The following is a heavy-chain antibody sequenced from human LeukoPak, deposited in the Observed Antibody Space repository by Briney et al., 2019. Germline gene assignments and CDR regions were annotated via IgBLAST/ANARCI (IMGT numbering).Heavy chain of an antibody. V-gene: IGHV1-8*01. J-gene: IGHJ4*02. Sequence: ASVKVSCKASGYTFTSYGISWVRQATGQGLEWMGWMNPNSGNTGYAQKFQGRVTMTRNTSISTAYMELSSLRSEDTAVYYCARGGPYYDYVWGSQTTTDYWGQGTLVTVSS. CDR3: ARGGPYYDYVWGSQTTTDY. CDR1: GYTFTSYG. CDR2: MNPNSGNT. D-gene: IGHD3-16*01.